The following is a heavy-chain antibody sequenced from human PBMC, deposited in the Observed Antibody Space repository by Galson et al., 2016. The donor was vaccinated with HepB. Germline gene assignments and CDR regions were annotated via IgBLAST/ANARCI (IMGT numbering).Heavy chain of an antibody. CDR1: GFTVATNF. CDR2: ISHGGRT. CDR3: ARVLRFLELAHRFDP. D-gene: IGHD3-3*01. J-gene: IGHJ5*02. V-gene: IGHV3-66*02. Sequence: SLRLSCAGSGFTVATNFMSWVRQAPGKGLEWVSVISHGGRTEYSDSVKGRFTLSRETLKNTVYLQMNSLRPDDTAVYYCARVLRFLELAHRFDPWGQGTQVTVSS.